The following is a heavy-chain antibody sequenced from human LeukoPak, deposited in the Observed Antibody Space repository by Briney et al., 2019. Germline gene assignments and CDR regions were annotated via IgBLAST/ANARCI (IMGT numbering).Heavy chain of an antibody. J-gene: IGHJ4*02. CDR1: GFTFSSYE. V-gene: IGHV3-48*03. D-gene: IGHD6-13*01. CDR3: ARGGPLRSLSDY. CDR2: ISSSGSTI. Sequence: PGGSLRLSCAASGFTFSSYEMNWVRQAPGKGLEWVSYISSSGSTIYYADSVKGRFTISRDNAKNSLYLQMNSLRAEDTAVYYCARGGPLRSLSDYWGQGTLVTVSS.